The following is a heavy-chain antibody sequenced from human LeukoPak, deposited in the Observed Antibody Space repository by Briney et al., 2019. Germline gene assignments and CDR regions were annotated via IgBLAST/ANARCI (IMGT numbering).Heavy chain of an antibody. D-gene: IGHD6-19*01. Sequence: KASETLSLTCTVSGGSISSYYWSWIRQPAGKGLEWIGRIYTSGSTNYNPSLKSRVTMSVDTSKNQFSLKLSSVTAADTAVYYCAREVSAVAGPGYYYYMDVWGKGTTVTVSS. CDR1: GGSISSYY. J-gene: IGHJ6*03. CDR3: AREVSAVAGPGYYYYMDV. CDR2: IYTSGST. V-gene: IGHV4-4*07.